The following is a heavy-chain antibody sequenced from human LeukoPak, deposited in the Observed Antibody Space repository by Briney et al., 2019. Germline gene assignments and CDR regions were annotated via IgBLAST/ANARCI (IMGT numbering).Heavy chain of an antibody. V-gene: IGHV3-9*01. CDR1: GFTFDDYA. CDR2: ISWNSGSI. D-gene: IGHD4-17*01. Sequence: GRSLRLSCAASGFTFDDYAMQWVRQAPGKGLEWVSGISWNSGSIGYADSVKGRFTISRDNAKNSLYLQMNSLRAEDTALYYCAKDGGHDYGDHRPFDYWGQGTLVTVSS. CDR3: AKDGGHDYGDHRPFDY. J-gene: IGHJ4*02.